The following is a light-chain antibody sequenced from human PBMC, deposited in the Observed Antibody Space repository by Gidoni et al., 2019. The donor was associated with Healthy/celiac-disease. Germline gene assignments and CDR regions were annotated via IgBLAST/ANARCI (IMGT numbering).Light chain of an antibody. Sequence: DIVMTQSPLSLPVTPGEPASISCRSSQSLLHSNGYNYLDWYLQKPGQSPQLLIYLGSNRASGVPDRFSGSGSGTDFTLKISRVEAEDGGVYYCMQALQTPPTTFGQGTRLEIK. CDR3: MQALQTPPTT. V-gene: IGKV2-28*01. J-gene: IGKJ5*01. CDR1: QSLLHSNGYNY. CDR2: LGS.